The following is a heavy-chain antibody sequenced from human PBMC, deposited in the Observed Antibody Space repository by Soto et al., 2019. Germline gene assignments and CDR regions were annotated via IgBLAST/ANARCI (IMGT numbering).Heavy chain of an antibody. J-gene: IGHJ4*02. CDR1: GFTFSSYG. D-gene: IGHD3-9*01. Sequence: PGGSLRLSCAASGFTFSSYGMHWVLQAPGKGLEWVAVISNNGSNTYYADSVKGRFTISRDNSKNTLYLQMNSLRAEDTAVYYCAKDESAGYYYFDYWGQGTLVTVSS. CDR2: ISNNGSNT. V-gene: IGHV3-23*01. CDR3: AKDESAGYYYFDY.